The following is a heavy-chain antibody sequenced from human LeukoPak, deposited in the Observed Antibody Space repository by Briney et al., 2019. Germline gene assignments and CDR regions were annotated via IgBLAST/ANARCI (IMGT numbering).Heavy chain of an antibody. V-gene: IGHV1-46*01. CDR1: GYTFTNYY. D-gene: IGHD5-12*01. J-gene: IGHJ3*02. CDR2: INPSDGGT. CDR3: ARGYSGYDYLNAFNI. Sequence: ASVKVSCKPSGYTFTNYYIHWVRQAPGQGLEWMGIINPSDGGTTYAQKFQGRLTMTRDMSTGTVYMYLSSLRSEDTAVYYCARGYSGYDYLNAFNIWGQGTMVTVSS.